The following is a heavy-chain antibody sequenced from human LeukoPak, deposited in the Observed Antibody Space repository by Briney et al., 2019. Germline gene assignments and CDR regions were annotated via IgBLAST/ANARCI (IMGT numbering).Heavy chain of an antibody. Sequence: PSETLSLTCAVYGGSFSGYYWSWIRQPPGKGLEWIGEINHSGSTNYNPSLKSRVTISVDTSKNQFSLKLSSVTAADTAVYYCARDAMIRDVNWFDPWGQGTLVTVSS. CDR3: ARDAMIRDVNWFDP. CDR1: GGSFSGYY. J-gene: IGHJ5*02. D-gene: IGHD3-22*01. CDR2: INHSGST. V-gene: IGHV4-34*01.